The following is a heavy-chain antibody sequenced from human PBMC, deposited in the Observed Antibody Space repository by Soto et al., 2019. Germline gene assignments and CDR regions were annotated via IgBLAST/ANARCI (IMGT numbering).Heavy chain of an antibody. Sequence: SVPTLVNPTQTLTLACTFSGFSRSTSGLGVGWIRQPPGKALEWLALIYWNDDKRYSPSLKNRLTITKDNSKNQVVLTVTNMEPVDTATYYCANSPHYYYDSRGQKAGAFDVWGQGTLVTVSS. J-gene: IGHJ3*01. CDR1: GFSRSTSGLG. CDR2: IYWNDDK. D-gene: IGHD3-22*01. V-gene: IGHV2-5*01. CDR3: ANSPHYYYDSRGQKAGAFDV.